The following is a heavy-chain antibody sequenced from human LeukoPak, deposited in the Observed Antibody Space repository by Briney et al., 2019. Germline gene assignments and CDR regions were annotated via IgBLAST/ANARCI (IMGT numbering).Heavy chain of an antibody. CDR3: ARQYDILTGYFDY. Sequence: SETLSLTRTVSGGSISSSSYYWGWIRQPPGKGLEWIGSIYYSGSTYYNPSLKSRVTISVDTSKNQFSLKLSSVTAADTAVYYCARQYDILTGYFDYWGQGTLVTVSS. CDR1: GGSISSSSYY. V-gene: IGHV4-39*01. J-gene: IGHJ4*02. D-gene: IGHD3-9*01. CDR2: IYYSGST.